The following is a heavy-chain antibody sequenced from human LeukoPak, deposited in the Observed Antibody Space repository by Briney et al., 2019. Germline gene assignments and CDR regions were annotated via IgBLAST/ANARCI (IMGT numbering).Heavy chain of an antibody. CDR2: IIPIFGTA. CDR3: ARALTGTTYTFDY. V-gene: IGHV1-69*13. D-gene: IGHD1-7*01. Sequence: SVKVSCKASGGTFSSYAISWVRQAPGQGLEWMGGIIPIFGTANYAQKFQGRVTITADESTSTAYMELSSLRSEDTAVYYCARALTGTTYTFDYWGQGALVTVSS. CDR1: GGTFSSYA. J-gene: IGHJ4*02.